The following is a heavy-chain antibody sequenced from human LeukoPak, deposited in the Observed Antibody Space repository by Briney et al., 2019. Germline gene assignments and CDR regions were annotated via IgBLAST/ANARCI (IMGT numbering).Heavy chain of an antibody. CDR1: GGSTSSDY. CDR3: ARLKLGAYFDL. V-gene: IGHV4-59*08. Sequence: SETLSLTCTVSGGSTSSDYWSWIRQSPGKGLEWVGYIYNSGDTGKNPSLKSRVTILLDTSKNQCSLKLTSGGAADTAVYYCARLKLGAYFDLWGRGTLVTVSS. J-gene: IGHJ2*01. D-gene: IGHD3-16*01. CDR2: IYNSGDT.